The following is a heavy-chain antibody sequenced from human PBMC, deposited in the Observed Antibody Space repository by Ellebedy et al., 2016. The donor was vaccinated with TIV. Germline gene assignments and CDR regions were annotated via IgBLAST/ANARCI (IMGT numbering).Heavy chain of an antibody. D-gene: IGHD4-23*01. Sequence: GESLKISCAASGFTFSSYSMNWVRQAPGKGLEWVSSISSSSSYIYYADSVKGRFTISRDNAKNSLYLQMNSLRAEDTAVYYCARGLICEDRDYGGQKGYWYFDLWGRGTLVTVSS. CDR3: ARGLICEDRDYGGQKGYWYFDL. V-gene: IGHV3-21*01. CDR1: GFTFSSYS. J-gene: IGHJ2*01. CDR2: ISSSSSYI.